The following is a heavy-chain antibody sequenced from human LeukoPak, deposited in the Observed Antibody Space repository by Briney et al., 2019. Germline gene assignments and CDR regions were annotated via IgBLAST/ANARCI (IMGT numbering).Heavy chain of an antibody. J-gene: IGHJ3*02. V-gene: IGHV3-11*01. D-gene: IGHD2-15*01. CDR2: ISSSGSTI. CDR1: GFTFSDYY. Sequence: PGGSLRLSCTASGFTFSDYYMSWIRQAPGKGLEWVSFISSSGSTIYYADSMKGRFTISRDNAKNSVYLQMNSLRAEDTAVYYCARGLGYCSGGSCPIRASNIWGQGTVVTVSS. CDR3: ARGLGYCSGGSCPIRASNI.